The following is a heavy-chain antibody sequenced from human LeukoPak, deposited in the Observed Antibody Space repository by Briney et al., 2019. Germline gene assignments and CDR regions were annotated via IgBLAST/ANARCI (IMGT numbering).Heavy chain of an antibody. V-gene: IGHV4-39*01. D-gene: IGHD1-26*01. CDR2: MAFSGST. CDR1: GGSVSSSFYY. CDR3: ANAASYSVDY. Sequence: SETLSLTCTVSGGSVSSSFYYWGWIRQPPGKGLEGGGRMAFSGSTHYNPSLKSRVTISVATSKNQFSLKLASVPAADTAVYSCANAASYSVDYWGQGTLVTVSS. J-gene: IGHJ4*02.